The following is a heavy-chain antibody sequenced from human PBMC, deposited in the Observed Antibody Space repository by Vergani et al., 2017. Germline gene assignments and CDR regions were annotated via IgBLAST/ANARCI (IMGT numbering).Heavy chain of an antibody. CDR2: IYYSGST. Sequence: QLQLQESGPGLVKPSETLSLTCTVSGGSISSSSYYWGWIRQPPGKGLEWIGSIYYSGSTYYNPSLKSRVTIAVDTSKNQFSLMLTSVTAADTAVYYCARRTTMVRGVLDIARYYFYYWGQGTLVTVSS. CDR3: ARRTTMVRGVLDIARYYFYY. D-gene: IGHD3-10*01. CDR1: GGSISSSSYY. V-gene: IGHV4-39*01. J-gene: IGHJ4*02.